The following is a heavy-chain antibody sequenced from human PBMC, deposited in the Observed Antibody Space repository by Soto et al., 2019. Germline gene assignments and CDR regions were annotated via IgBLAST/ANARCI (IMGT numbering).Heavy chain of an antibody. D-gene: IGHD3-10*01. J-gene: IGHJ6*02. Sequence: SQTLSLTCAISGDSVASNSSAWNWIRQSPSRGLEWLGRTYYRSKWYNDYAVSVKSRITINPDTSKNQFSLQLNSVTPEDTAVYYCARYGSVFPGHGMDVWGQGTTVTSP. CDR2: TYYRSKWYN. V-gene: IGHV6-1*01. CDR1: GDSVASNSSA. CDR3: ARYGSVFPGHGMDV.